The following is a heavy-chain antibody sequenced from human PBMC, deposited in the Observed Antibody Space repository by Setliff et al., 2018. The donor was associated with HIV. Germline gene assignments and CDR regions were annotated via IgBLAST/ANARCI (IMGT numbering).Heavy chain of an antibody. V-gene: IGHV4-39*01. D-gene: IGHD6-13*01. CDR3: AAAEGQGPWYFFDN. CDR2: IYYNGNT. CDR1: GASISSPIYY. Sequence: SETLSLTCSVSGASISSPIYYWGCIRQAPGKGLEWIGNIYYNGNTNYKPSLERRLTISVDTSKNQFSLSLSSVTATDAALYFCAAAEGQGPWYFFDNWGQGTQVTVSS. J-gene: IGHJ4*02.